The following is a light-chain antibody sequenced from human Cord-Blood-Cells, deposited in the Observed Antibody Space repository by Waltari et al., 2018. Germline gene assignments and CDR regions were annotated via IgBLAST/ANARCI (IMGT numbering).Light chain of an antibody. CDR2: LNSDGSH. Sequence: QLVLTQSPSASASLGASVKLTCTLSSGHSSYAIAWHQQQPEKGPRYLMKLNSDGSHSKGDGIPGRVSGSSSGAERYLTISSLQSEDEADYYCQTWGTGIHVVFGGGTKLTVL. CDR1: SGHSSYA. V-gene: IGLV4-69*01. CDR3: QTWGTGIHVV. J-gene: IGLJ2*01.